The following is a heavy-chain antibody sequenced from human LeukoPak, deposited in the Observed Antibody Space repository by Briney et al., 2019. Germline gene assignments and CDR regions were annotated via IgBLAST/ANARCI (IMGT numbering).Heavy chain of an antibody. D-gene: IGHD3-10*01. CDR3: ARGRVSSDYGSVWFDP. Sequence: SETLSLTCAVSGYSISSDNYWVWIRQPPGQGLEWTGGIYHSGSTYYNPSLKSRVTMSVDTSKNQFSLKLSSVTAADTAVYYCARGRVSSDYGSVWFDPWGQGSLVTVSS. CDR2: IYHSGST. CDR1: GYSISSDNY. J-gene: IGHJ5*02. V-gene: IGHV4-38-2*01.